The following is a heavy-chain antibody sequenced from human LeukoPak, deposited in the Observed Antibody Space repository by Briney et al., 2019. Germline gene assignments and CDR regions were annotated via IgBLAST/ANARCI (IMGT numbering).Heavy chain of an antibody. Sequence: GGSLRLSCAASGFTFSSYGMHWVRQAPGKGLEWVAVISYDGSNKYYADSVKGRFTISRDNSENTMYLQMNSLRVEDTAVYYCANHLACGSTSCPPFDDWGQGTLVTVSS. CDR3: ANHLACGSTSCPPFDD. J-gene: IGHJ4*02. D-gene: IGHD2-2*01. V-gene: IGHV3-30*18. CDR2: ISYDGSNK. CDR1: GFTFSSYG.